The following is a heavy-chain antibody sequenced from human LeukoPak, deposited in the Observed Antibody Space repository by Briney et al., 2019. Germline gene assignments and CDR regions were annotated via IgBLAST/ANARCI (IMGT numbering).Heavy chain of an antibody. CDR1: GGTFSSYA. CDR3: AREMYYCDSSGYYSFVY. J-gene: IGHJ4*02. V-gene: IGHV1-69*04. D-gene: IGHD3-22*01. Sequence: SVKVSCKASGGTFSSYAISWVRQAPGQGLEWMGRIIPIFGIANYAQKFQGRVTITADKSTSTAYMELSSLRSEDTAVYYRAREMYYCDSSGYYSFVYWGQGTLVTVSS. CDR2: IIPIFGIA.